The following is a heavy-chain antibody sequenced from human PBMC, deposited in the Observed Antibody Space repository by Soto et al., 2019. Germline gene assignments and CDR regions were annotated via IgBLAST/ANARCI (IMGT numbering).Heavy chain of an antibody. CDR1: GGSMSEYF. CDR2: IYYLGST. CDR3: ARDGYDGSGSPYPAY. J-gene: IGHJ4*02. V-gene: IGHV4-59*01. D-gene: IGHD3-10*01. Sequence: SETLSLTXSVSGGSMSEYFWSWIRQSPGKGLEWIGYIYYLGSTDYNPSLKSRVTISVDTSKRQFSLRLTSVTAADTAVYYCARDGYDGSGSPYPAYWGPGTQVTVSS.